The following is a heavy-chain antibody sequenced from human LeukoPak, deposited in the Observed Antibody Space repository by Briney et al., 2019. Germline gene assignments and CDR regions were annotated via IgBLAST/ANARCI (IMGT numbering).Heavy chain of an antibody. V-gene: IGHV4-30-2*03. CDR1: GGSISSGGYY. J-gene: IGHJ3*02. D-gene: IGHD1-26*01. Sequence: PSETLSLTCTVSGGSISSGGYYWSWIRQPPGKGLEWTGYIYHSRSTYYNPSLKSRVTIFVDTSKNHFSLKLSSVTAANTAVYYCARHKIVGATIGGAFDIWGQGTMVTVSS. CDR2: IYHSRST. CDR3: ARHKIVGATIGGAFDI.